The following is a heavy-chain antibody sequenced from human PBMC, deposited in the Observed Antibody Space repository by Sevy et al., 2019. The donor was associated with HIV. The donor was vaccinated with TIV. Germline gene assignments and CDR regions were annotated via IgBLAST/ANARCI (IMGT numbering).Heavy chain of an antibody. V-gene: IGHV4-34*01. CDR2: INHSGTT. Sequence: SETLSLTYAVYSESFRRYYWNWIRQSPEKGLEWIGEINHSGTTNYNPSLKSRVTISVDPSRNQFSLKLNSVTAADTAVYYCASDSGTYTYYFDYWGQGTPVTVSS. CDR1: SESFRRYY. D-gene: IGHD1-26*01. CDR3: ASDSGTYTYYFDY. J-gene: IGHJ4*02.